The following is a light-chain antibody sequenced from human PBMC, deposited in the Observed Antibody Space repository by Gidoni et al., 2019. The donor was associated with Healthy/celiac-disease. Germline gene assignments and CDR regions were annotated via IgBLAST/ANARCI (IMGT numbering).Light chain of an antibody. CDR2: GAS. CDR3: QQYGSSPET. V-gene: IGKV3-20*01. J-gene: IGKJ1*01. CDR1: QSVSSSY. Sequence: EIVLTQSPGTLSLSPGERATLCCRASQSVSSSYLAWYQQKPGQAPRLLIYGASSRATGIPDRFSGSGSGTDFTLTINRLEPEDFAVYYCQQYGSSPETFGQGTKVEIK.